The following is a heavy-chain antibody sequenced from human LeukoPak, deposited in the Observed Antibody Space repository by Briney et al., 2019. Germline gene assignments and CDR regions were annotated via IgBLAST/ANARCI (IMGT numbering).Heavy chain of an antibody. Sequence: ASVKVSCKASGYTFTSYDINWLRQATGQGPEWMGWMNPNSGATGYAQKFQGRVTMTRSTSINTAYMELSSLRSEDTAVYYCARDRGGDAYDIWGQGTMVTVSS. CDR3: ARDRGGDAYDI. CDR2: MNPNSGAT. CDR1: GYTFTSYD. V-gene: IGHV1-8*01. D-gene: IGHD3-16*01. J-gene: IGHJ3*02.